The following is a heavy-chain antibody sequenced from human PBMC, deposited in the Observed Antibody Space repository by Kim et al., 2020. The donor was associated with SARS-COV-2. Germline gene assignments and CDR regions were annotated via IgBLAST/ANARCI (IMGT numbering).Heavy chain of an antibody. D-gene: IGHD4-4*01. CDR3: ARVLHPYSNLRGLPDY. Sequence: SLKSRVTISVDTSKNQFSLKLSSVTAADTAVYYCARVLHPYSNLRGLPDYWGQGTLVTVSS. V-gene: IGHV4-30-2*05. J-gene: IGHJ4*02.